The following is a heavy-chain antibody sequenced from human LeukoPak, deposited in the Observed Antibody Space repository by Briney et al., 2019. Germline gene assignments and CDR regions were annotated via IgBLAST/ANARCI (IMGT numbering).Heavy chain of an antibody. V-gene: IGHV4-39*07. J-gene: IGHJ4*02. CDR3: ARVSSRGYSSGWYFDY. Sequence: PSETLSLTCTVSGGSISSSNYYWGWIRQPPGKGLEWIGSIYYSGSTYYKPSLKSRVTISVDTSKNQFSLKLSSVTAADTAVYYCARVSSRGYSSGWYFDYWGQGTLVTVSS. D-gene: IGHD6-19*01. CDR2: IYYSGST. CDR1: GGSISSSNYY.